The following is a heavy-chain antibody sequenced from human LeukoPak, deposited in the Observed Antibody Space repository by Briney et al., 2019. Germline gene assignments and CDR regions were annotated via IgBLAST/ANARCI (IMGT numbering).Heavy chain of an antibody. D-gene: IGHD3-22*01. CDR1: GFTFSSYS. CDR2: ITSSGRYI. Sequence: GGSLRLSCAASGFTFSSYSMNWVRQAPGKGLEWVSSITSSGRYIYYADSVKGRFTISRDNSKNTLYLQMNSLRAEDTAVYYCAKVFRYYDSSGYYFEDYWGQGTLVTVSS. V-gene: IGHV3-21*04. J-gene: IGHJ4*02. CDR3: AKVFRYYDSSGYYFEDY.